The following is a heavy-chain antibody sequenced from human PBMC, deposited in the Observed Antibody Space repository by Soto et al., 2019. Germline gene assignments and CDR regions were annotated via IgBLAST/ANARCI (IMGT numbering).Heavy chain of an antibody. CDR2: IFSNDEK. D-gene: IGHD6-13*01. CDR1: GFSLSNAGLG. V-gene: IGHV2-26*01. Sequence: QVTVKESGPVLVKPTETLTLTCTVSGFSLSNAGLGVSWIRQPPGKALEWLAHIFSNDEKSHSTSLKSRRTLCKDPSKSPVVHPQTRMDPVDAATYYCASTYSSSWYWFAPWGQGTLVTVSS. J-gene: IGHJ5*02. CDR3: ASTYSSSWYWFAP.